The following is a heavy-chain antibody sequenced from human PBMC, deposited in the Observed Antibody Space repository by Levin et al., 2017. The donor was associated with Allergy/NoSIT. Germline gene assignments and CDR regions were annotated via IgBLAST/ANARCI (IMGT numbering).Heavy chain of an antibody. Sequence: SQTLSLTCAVYGGSFSGYYWSWIRQPPGKGLEWIGEINHSGSTNYNPSLKSRVTISVDTSKNQFSLKLSSVTAADTAVYYCARVRGIAVASVDYWGQGTLVTVSS. CDR3: ARVRGIAVASVDY. CDR1: GGSFSGYY. V-gene: IGHV4-34*01. CDR2: INHSGST. J-gene: IGHJ4*02. D-gene: IGHD6-19*01.